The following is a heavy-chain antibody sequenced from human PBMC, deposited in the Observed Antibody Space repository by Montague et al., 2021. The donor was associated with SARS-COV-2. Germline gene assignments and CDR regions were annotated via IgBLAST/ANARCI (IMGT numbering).Heavy chain of an antibody. CDR3: TRGDLRYSSSWYLDY. V-gene: IGHV4-34*01. D-gene: IGHD6-13*01. J-gene: IGHJ4*02. CDR1: GGSFSGYY. CDR2: INHSGST. Sequence: SETLSLTCAVYGGSFSGYYWSWIRQPPGKGQEWIGEINHSGSTNYNPSXXSRVTISVDTSKNQFSLKLSSVTAADTAVYYCTRGDLRYSSSWYLDYWGQGTLVTVSS.